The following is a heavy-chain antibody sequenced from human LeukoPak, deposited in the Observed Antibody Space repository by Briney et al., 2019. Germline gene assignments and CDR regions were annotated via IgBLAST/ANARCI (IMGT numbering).Heavy chain of an antibody. CDR1: GGSLSVYY. CDR3: ERSGGIATIWAAFDI. V-gene: IGHV4-34*01. J-gene: IGHJ3*02. CDR2: IKHSGST. D-gene: IGHD5-24*01. Sequence: PQTLSLTCAVYGGSLSVYYWGWIRQPPGEGLEWIGEIKHSGSTNYNPSLKNRVTISVDTSKNQFSLKLRSVTSADTAVYYCERSGGIATIWAAFDIWGQGTMVTVSS.